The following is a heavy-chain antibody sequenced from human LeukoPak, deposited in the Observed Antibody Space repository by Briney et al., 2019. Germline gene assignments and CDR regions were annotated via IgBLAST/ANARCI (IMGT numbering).Heavy chain of an antibody. Sequence: GASVKVSCKASGYTFTSYYMHWVRQAPGQGLEWMGIINPSGGSTSYAQKFQGRVTMTRDTSTSTVYMELSSLRSEDTAVYYCARAFTPPLLLWFGEGGYYFDYWGQGTLVTVSS. CDR2: INPSGGST. V-gene: IGHV1-46*01. D-gene: IGHD3-10*01. CDR3: ARAFTPPLLLWFGEGGYYFDY. CDR1: GYTFTSYY. J-gene: IGHJ4*02.